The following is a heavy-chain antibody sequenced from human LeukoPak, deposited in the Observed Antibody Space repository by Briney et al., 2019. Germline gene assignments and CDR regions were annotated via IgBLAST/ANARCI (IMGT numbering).Heavy chain of an antibody. J-gene: IGHJ4*02. D-gene: IGHD2-15*01. CDR3: ARHRRYCSGDTCYSGHDY. V-gene: IGHV3-53*01. CDR1: EFTVSSNY. Sequence: GGSLRLSCAASEFTVSSNYMSWVRQAPGKGLEFVSIIYSGGSTYYADSLKGRFTISRDNSKNTLYLQMNSLRVEDTAVYYCARHRRYCSGDTCYSGHDYWGQGTLVIVSS. CDR2: IYSGGST.